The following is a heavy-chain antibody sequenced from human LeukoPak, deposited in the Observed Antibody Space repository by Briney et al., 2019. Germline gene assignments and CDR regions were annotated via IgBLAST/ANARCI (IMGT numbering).Heavy chain of an antibody. J-gene: IGHJ4*02. CDR3: ARLRGSGSYLKPTHFDY. D-gene: IGHD3-10*01. Sequence: GRSLRLSCAASGFTFDDYAMHWVRQAPGKGLEWVSGISWNSGSIGYADSVKGRFTISRDNSKNTLYLQMNSLRADDTAVYYCARLRGSGSYLKPTHFDYWGQGTLVTVSS. V-gene: IGHV3-9*01. CDR2: ISWNSGSI. CDR1: GFTFDDYA.